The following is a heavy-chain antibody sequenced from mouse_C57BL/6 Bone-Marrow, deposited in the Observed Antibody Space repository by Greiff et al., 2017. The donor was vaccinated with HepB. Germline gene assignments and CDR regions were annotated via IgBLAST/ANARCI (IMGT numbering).Heavy chain of an antibody. CDR2: IYPRSGNT. CDR1: GYTFTSYG. Sequence: VKLQQSGAELARPGASVKLSCKASGYTFTSYGISWVKQRTGQGLEWIGEIYPRSGNTYYNEKFKGKATLTADKSSSTAYMELRSLTSEDSAVYFCARRDFAYWGQGTLVTVSA. V-gene: IGHV1-81*01. J-gene: IGHJ3*01. CDR3: ARRDFAY.